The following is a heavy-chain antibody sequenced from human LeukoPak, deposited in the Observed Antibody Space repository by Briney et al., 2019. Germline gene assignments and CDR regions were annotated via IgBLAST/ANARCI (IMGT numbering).Heavy chain of an antibody. CDR3: AKDYYDSSGYYVLYGMDV. CDR2: VNSDGSIT. J-gene: IGHJ6*02. V-gene: IGHV3-74*01. D-gene: IGHD3-22*01. Sequence: GGSLRLSCAASGFIFSTYWMHWVRQAPGKGLLWVSRVNSDGSITSYADSVKGRFTISRDNSKNTLYLQMNSLRAEDTAVYYCAKDYYDSSGYYVLYGMDVWGQGTTVTVSS. CDR1: GFIFSTYW.